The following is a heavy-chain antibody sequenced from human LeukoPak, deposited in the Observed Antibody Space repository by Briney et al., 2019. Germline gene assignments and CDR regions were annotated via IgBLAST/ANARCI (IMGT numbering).Heavy chain of an antibody. Sequence: GASVKVSCKASGYTFTGYYMHWLQQAPGKGLEWMGLVDPEDGETIYAEKFQGRVTITADTSTDTAYMELSSLRSEDTAVYYCATRVVPAARGNWFDPWGQGTLVTVSS. CDR1: GYTFTGYY. D-gene: IGHD2-2*01. CDR3: ATRVVPAARGNWFDP. CDR2: VDPEDGET. J-gene: IGHJ5*02. V-gene: IGHV1-69-2*01.